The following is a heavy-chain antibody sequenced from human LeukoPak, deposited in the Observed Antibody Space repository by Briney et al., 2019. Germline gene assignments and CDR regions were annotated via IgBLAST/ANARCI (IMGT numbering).Heavy chain of an antibody. Sequence: GSSVKVSCKASGGTFSSYAISWVRQAPGQGLEWMGGIIPIFGTANYAQRFQGRVTITADKSTSTAYMELSSLRSEDTAVYYCARDRYYYGSGSYYEGYWGQGTLVTVSS. CDR2: IIPIFGTA. D-gene: IGHD3-10*01. J-gene: IGHJ4*02. V-gene: IGHV1-69*06. CDR3: ARDRYYYGSGSYYEGY. CDR1: GGTFSSYA.